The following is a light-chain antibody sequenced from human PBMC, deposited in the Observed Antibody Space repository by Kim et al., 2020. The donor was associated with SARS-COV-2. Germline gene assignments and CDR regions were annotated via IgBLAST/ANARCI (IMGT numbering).Light chain of an antibody. J-gene: IGKJ2*01. CDR2: GAS. CDR3: QQYGSPPQT. V-gene: IGKV3-20*01. Sequence: EIVLTQSPATLSLSPGERATLSCRSSQTVTSSYLAWYQHKPGQAPRLLIYGASRRATGVSDRFSGSGFGTDVTLTISRLEPEDFAVYFCQQYGSPPQTFGQGNKLEI. CDR1: QTVTSSY.